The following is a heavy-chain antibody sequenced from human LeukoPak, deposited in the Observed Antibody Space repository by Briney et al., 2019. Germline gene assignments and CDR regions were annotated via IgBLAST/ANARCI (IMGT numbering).Heavy chain of an antibody. CDR2: IFHRGGT. V-gene: IGHV4-30-4*01. CDR1: NDSISSGDYY. J-gene: IGHJ3*02. CDR3: ARGTEQWLAPGEAFDI. D-gene: IGHD6-19*01. Sequence: SETLSLTCTVSNDSISSGDYYWNWIRQPPGKGLEWIGYIFHRGGTSYNPSLKSRILFSVDTSQNQFSLKLNSVTAADTAVYYCARGTEQWLAPGEAFDIWGQGTMVTVSS.